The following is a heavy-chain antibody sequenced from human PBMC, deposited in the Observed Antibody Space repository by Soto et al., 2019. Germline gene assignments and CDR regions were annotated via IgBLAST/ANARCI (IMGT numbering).Heavy chain of an antibody. CDR2: IWYDGSNK. J-gene: IGHJ3*02. CDR1: GFTFSSYG. Sequence: QVQLVESGGGVVQPGRSLRLSCAASGFTFSSYGMHWVRQAPGKGLEWVAVIWYDGSNKYYADSVKGRFTISRDNSKNTLYLQMNSLRDDDTAVYYCASDRGPSDAFDIWGQGTMVTVSS. CDR3: ASDRGPSDAFDI. V-gene: IGHV3-33*01.